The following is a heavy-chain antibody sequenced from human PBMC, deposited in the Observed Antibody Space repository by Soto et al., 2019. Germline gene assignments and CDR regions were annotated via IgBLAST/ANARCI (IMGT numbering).Heavy chain of an antibody. CDR1: GGSITSSGYY. D-gene: IGHD2-2*01. CDR3: ARGGGSTKFDY. V-gene: IGHV4-31*03. CDR2: TSNSGST. Sequence: QVQLQESGPGLVKPSQTLSLTCTVSGGSITSSGYYWSWIRQHPGEGLEWIGFTSNSGSTSYNPSLKSRVTISVDTSSKQFALTLKSVPAADTAVYYCARGGGSTKFDYWGQGTLVTVSP. J-gene: IGHJ4*02.